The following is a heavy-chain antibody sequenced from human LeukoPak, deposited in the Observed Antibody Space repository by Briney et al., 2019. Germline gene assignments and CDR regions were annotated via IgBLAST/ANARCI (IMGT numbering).Heavy chain of an antibody. CDR1: GGSISSYY. CDR2: IYYSGST. V-gene: IGHV4-59*08. J-gene: IGHJ6*02. CDR3: ARHPYYYDSSGYDRNYYYYGMDV. D-gene: IGHD3-22*01. Sequence: SETLSLTCTVSGGSISSYYWSWIRQPPGKGLEWIGYIYYSGSTNYNPSLKSRVTISVDTSKNQFSLKLSSVTAADTAVYYCARHPYYYDSSGYDRNYYYYGMDVWGQGTTVTVSS.